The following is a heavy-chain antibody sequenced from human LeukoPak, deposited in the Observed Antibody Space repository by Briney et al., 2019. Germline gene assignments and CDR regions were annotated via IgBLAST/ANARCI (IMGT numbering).Heavy chain of an antibody. V-gene: IGHV3-53*01. CDR3: AREGWQWLEVCCWYFDL. Sequence: PGGSLRLSCAASGFTVSRNYMSWVRQAPGKGLEGVSVIYSGGSTYYADSVKGRFTISTDTSTNTLYLQMTSLRAEDTAVYYCAREGWQWLEVCCWYFDLWGRGTLVTVSS. CDR2: IYSGGST. D-gene: IGHD6-19*01. J-gene: IGHJ2*01. CDR1: GFTVSRNY.